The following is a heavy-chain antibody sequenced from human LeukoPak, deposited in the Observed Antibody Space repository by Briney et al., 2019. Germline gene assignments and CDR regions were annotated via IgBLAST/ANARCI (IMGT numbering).Heavy chain of an antibody. Sequence: ASVKVSCKVSGYTLTELSMHWVRQAPGKGLEWMGGFDPEDGETIYAQKFQGRVTMTEDTSTDTAYMELSSLRSEDTAVYYCATGRKNYYDSSGSLQRLDYWGQGTLVTVSS. CDR3: ATGRKNYYDSSGSLQRLDY. D-gene: IGHD3-22*01. CDR2: FDPEDGET. J-gene: IGHJ4*02. V-gene: IGHV1-24*01. CDR1: GYTLTELS.